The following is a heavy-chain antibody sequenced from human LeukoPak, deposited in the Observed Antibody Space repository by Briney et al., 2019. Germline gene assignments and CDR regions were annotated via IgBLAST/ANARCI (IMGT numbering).Heavy chain of an antibody. J-gene: IGHJ4*02. D-gene: IGHD2-8*02. Sequence: GPSVKVSCKASGGTFSSYAISWVRQAPGQGLEWMGGITPIFGTANYAQKFQGRVTITTDESTSTAYMELSSLRSEDTAVYYCARLGPIGPWYYFDYWGQGTLVTVSS. CDR1: GGTFSSYA. CDR3: ARLGPIGPWYYFDY. V-gene: IGHV1-69*05. CDR2: ITPIFGTA.